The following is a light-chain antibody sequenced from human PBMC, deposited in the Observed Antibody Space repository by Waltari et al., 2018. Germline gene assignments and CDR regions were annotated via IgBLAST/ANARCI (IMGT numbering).Light chain of an antibody. CDR1: RSNHEAGYA. Sequence: SVLTQPPSVSGAPGQRVTISCTGTRSNHEAGYAVHWYQHVLGTAPKVVIYTNSIRPSGVPDRFSGSKSGTSASLAITGLQAEDEAEYYCQSYDSSLSGWVFGGGTTLTVL. V-gene: IGLV1-40*01. J-gene: IGLJ2*01. CDR2: TNS. CDR3: QSYDSSLSGWV.